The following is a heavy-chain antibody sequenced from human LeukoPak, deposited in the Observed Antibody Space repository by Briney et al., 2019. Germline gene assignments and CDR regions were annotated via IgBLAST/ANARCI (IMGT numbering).Heavy chain of an antibody. J-gene: IGHJ4*02. CDR1: GGSISSSSYY. Sequence: PSETLSLTCTVSGGSISSSSYYWGWIRQPPGKGLEWIGSIYYSGSTYYNPSLKSRVTISVDTSKNQFSLKLSSVTAADTAVYYCARGVAVAESDYWGQGTLVTVSS. D-gene: IGHD6-19*01. CDR3: ARGVAVAESDY. V-gene: IGHV4-39*07. CDR2: IYYSGST.